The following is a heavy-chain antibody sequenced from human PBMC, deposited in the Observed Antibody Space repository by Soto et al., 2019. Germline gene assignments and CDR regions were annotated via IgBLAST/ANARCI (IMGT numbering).Heavy chain of an antibody. CDR1: GFTFSSYA. CDR2: ISGSGGST. D-gene: IGHD7-27*01. V-gene: IGHV3-23*01. CDR3: ANLELGWDAFDI. J-gene: IGHJ3*02. Sequence: GGSLRLSCAASGFTFSSYAMSWVRQAPGKGLEWVSAISGSGGSTYYADSVKGRFTISRDNSKNTLYLQMNSLRAEDTAVYYCANLELGWDAFDIWGQGTMVTVSS.